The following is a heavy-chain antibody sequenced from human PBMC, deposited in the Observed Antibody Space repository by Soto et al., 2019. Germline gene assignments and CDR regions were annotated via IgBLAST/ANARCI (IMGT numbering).Heavy chain of an antibody. V-gene: IGHV4-59*01. CDR3: ARVPITEKGPYYYYYYVDV. CDR2: IYYSGST. Sequence: SETLSLTCTVSGGSISSYYWSWIRQPPGQGLEWIGYIYYSGSTNYNPSLKSRVTISVDTSKNQFSLKLSSVTAADTAVYYCARVPITEKGPYYYYYYVDVWGKGAAVTVSS. CDR1: GGSISSYY. D-gene: IGHD1-20*01. J-gene: IGHJ6*03.